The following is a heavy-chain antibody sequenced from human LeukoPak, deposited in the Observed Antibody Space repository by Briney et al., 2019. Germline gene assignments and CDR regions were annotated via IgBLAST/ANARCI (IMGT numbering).Heavy chain of an antibody. V-gene: IGHV1-24*01. Sequence: ASVKVSCKVSGYTLTELSMHWVRQAPGKGLEWMGGFDPEGGETIYAQKFQGRVTMTEDTSTDTAYMELSSLRSEDTAVYYCATGSGYGDYVVFDYWGQGTLVTVPS. J-gene: IGHJ4*02. CDR2: FDPEGGET. D-gene: IGHD4-17*01. CDR1: GYTLTELS. CDR3: ATGSGYGDYVVFDY.